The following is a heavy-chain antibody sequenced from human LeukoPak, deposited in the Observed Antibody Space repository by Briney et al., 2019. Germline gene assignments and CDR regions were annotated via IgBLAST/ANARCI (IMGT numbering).Heavy chain of an antibody. CDR3: ALSSGAYNSAGYFDY. Sequence: GDSLKISCKGSGYSFTNYWIGWVRQMPGKGLEWMGIIYPNASDTRYSPPFRGQVTISADKSITTAYLQWNSLKASDTAMYYCALSSGAYNSAGYFDYWGQGALVTVSS. CDR2: IYPNASDT. CDR1: GYSFTNYW. D-gene: IGHD2-15*01. V-gene: IGHV5-51*01. J-gene: IGHJ4*02.